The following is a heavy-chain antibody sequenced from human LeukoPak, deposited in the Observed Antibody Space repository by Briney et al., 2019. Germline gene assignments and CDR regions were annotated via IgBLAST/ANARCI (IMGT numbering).Heavy chain of an antibody. CDR3: ARDNKMVRGVQRPDAFDI. J-gene: IGHJ3*02. CDR2: IIPILGIA. Sequence: SVKVSCKASGGTFSSYAISWVRQAPGQGLEWMGMIIPILGIANYAQKLQGRVTITADKSTSTAYMELSSLRSEDTAVYYCARDNKMVRGVQRPDAFDIWGQGTMVTVSS. V-gene: IGHV1-69*04. D-gene: IGHD3-10*01. CDR1: GGTFSSYA.